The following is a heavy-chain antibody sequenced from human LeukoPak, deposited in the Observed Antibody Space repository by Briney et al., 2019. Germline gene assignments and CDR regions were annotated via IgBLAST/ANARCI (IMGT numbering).Heavy chain of an antibody. CDR2: IIPIFGTA. CDR3: ARDLGYCTNGVCQKMPNWFDP. CDR1: GGTFSSYA. Sequence: SVKVSCKASGGTFSSYAISWVRQAPGQGLEWMGGIIPIFGTANYAQKFQGRVTITTDESTSTAYMELSSLRSEDTAVYYCARDLGYCTNGVCQKMPNWFDPWGQGTLVTVSS. J-gene: IGHJ5*02. D-gene: IGHD2-8*01. V-gene: IGHV1-69*05.